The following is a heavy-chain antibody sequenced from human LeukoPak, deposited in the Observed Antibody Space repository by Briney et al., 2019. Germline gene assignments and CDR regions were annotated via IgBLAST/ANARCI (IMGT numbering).Heavy chain of an antibody. J-gene: IGHJ4*02. D-gene: IGHD4-17*01. CDR2: INPNSGGT. CDR3: ASWTTVTTVFDY. CDR1: GYTFTGYY. Sequence: ASVKVSCKASGYTFTGYYMHWVRQPPGQGLEWMRWINPNSGGTNYAQKFQGRVTMTRDTSISTAYMELSRLRSDDTAVYYCASWTTVTTVFDYWGQGTLVTVSS. V-gene: IGHV1-2*02.